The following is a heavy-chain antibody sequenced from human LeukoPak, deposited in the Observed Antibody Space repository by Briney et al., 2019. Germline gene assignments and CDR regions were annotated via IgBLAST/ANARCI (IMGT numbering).Heavy chain of an antibody. Sequence: ASVKVSCKASGFTLTNYDINWVRQAPGQGLEWMGIINPSGGSTSYAQKFQGRVTMTRDTSTSTVYMELSSLRAEDTAVYYCARDVEEYYFDYWGQGTLVTVSS. CDR2: INPSGGST. J-gene: IGHJ4*02. CDR1: GFTLTNYD. CDR3: ARDVEEYYFDY. V-gene: IGHV1-46*01.